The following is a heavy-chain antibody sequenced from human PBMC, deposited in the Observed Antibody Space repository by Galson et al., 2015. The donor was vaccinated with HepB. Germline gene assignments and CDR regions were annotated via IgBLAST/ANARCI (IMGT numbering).Heavy chain of an antibody. V-gene: IGHV4-39*07. CDR3: AKGDGAVAGSFDY. Sequence: ETLSLTCTVSGGSISSSSYYWGWIRQPPGKGLEWIGSIYYSGSTYYNPSLKSRVTISVDTSKNQFSLKLSSVTAADTAVYYCAKGDGAVAGSFDYWGQGTLVTVSS. CDR1: GGSISSSSYY. CDR2: IYYSGST. D-gene: IGHD6-19*01. J-gene: IGHJ4*02.